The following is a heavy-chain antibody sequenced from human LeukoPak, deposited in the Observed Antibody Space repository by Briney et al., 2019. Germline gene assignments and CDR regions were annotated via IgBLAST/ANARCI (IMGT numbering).Heavy chain of an antibody. CDR2: INPNSGGT. CDR3: ARSERLLQPFDY. Sequence: ASVKVSCKAPGYTFTGYYMHWVRQAPGQGLEWMGWINPNSGGTNYAQKFQGRVTMTRDTSISTAYMELSRLRSDDTAVYYCARSERLLQPFDYWGQGTLVTVSS. D-gene: IGHD3-3*01. V-gene: IGHV1-2*02. J-gene: IGHJ4*02. CDR1: GYTFTGYY.